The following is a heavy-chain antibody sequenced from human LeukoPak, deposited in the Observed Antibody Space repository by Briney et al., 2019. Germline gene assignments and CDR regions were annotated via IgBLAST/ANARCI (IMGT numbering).Heavy chain of an antibody. Sequence: SETLSLTCTVSGGSISSGGYYWSWIRQHPGKGLEWIAYIYYSGSTYYNPSLKSRVTISVDTSKNQFSLKLSSVTAADTAVYYCARRAMVTEFDYWGQGTLVTVSS. CDR1: GGSISSGGYY. J-gene: IGHJ4*02. D-gene: IGHD5-18*01. CDR3: ARRAMVTEFDY. V-gene: IGHV4-31*03. CDR2: IYYSGST.